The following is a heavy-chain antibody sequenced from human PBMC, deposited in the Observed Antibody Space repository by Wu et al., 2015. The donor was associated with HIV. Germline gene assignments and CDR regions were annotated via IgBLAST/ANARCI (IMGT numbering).Heavy chain of an antibody. CDR1: GYMFTSYG. CDR3: VRDLGGSGWYLGSDAFDI. CDR2: ISPHNGDT. D-gene: IGHD6-19*01. J-gene: IGHJ3*02. Sequence: QVQLVQSGTEVKKPGASVKVSCKGSGYMFTSYGISWMRQAPGQGLEWMGWISPHNGDTKYVQKIQGRVTMTTDKSTSTVHMELRRLRSDDTAVYYCVRDLGGSGWYLGSDAFDIWGQG. V-gene: IGHV1-18*01.